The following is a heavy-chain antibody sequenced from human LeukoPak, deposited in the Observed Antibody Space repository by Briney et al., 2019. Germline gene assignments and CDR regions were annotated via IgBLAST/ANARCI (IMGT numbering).Heavy chain of an antibody. V-gene: IGHV3-11*01. J-gene: IGHJ6*02. CDR3: ARGLNTGMDV. D-gene: IGHD2/OR15-2a*01. Sequence: GGCLSLSCAASGFTFSDYYINSIRQAPGEGLGWLSYISVNGRFTEYAYSVKGRFTISRDNAQNLLYLQMNSLRAEDTAIYYCARGLNTGMDVWGRGTTGTVSS. CDR1: GFTFSDYY. CDR2: ISVNGRFT.